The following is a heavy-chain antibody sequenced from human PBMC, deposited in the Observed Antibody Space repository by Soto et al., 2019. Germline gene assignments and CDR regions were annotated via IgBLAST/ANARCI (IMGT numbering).Heavy chain of an antibody. J-gene: IGHJ6*02. CDR2: IIPIFGTA. D-gene: IGHD3-16*01. CDR1: GGTFSSYA. CDR3: GGGGGQSYYYYDGMDV. Sequence: QVQLVQSGAEVKKPGSSVKVSCKASGGTFSSYAISWVRQAPGQGLEWMGGIIPIFGTANYAQKFQGRVTLTADESKSSAYRERSSLRSEDTAGYYGGGGGGQSYYYYDGMDVWGQGTTVAVSS. V-gene: IGHV1-69*12.